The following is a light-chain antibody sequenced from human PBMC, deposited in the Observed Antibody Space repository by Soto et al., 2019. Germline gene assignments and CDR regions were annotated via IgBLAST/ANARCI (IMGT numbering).Light chain of an antibody. J-gene: IGLJ2*01. CDR3: CSYAGSSTFHVV. CDR2: EGS. V-gene: IGLV2-23*03. CDR1: SSDVGGYNL. Sequence: QSALTQPASVSGSPGQSITISCTGTSSDVGGYNLVSWYQQHPGKAPKLMIYEGSKRPSGVSNRFSGSKSGNTASLTISGRQAEEEADYYCCSYAGSSTFHVVFGGGTKVTVL.